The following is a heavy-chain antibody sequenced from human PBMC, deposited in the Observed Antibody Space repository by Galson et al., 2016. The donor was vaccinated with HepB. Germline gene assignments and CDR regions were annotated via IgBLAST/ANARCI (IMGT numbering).Heavy chain of an antibody. CDR2: ISSRGGRT. Sequence: SLRLSCAASGLTFSSYAMSWVRQAPGKGLEWVSSISSRGGRTYYTDSVKGRFPVSRDNSKNTLYVQMNTLRAEDTAVYYCAKGFRPYRSGWERLFGHSYHYYGMDVWGQGTTVTVSS. CDR1: GLTFSSYA. CDR3: AKGFRPYRSGWERLFGHSYHYYGMDV. J-gene: IGHJ6*02. D-gene: IGHD6-19*01. V-gene: IGHV3-23*01.